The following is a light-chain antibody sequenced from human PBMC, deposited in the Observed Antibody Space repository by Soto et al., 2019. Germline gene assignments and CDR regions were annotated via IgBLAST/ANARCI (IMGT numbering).Light chain of an antibody. CDR1: SSDVGAFNY. Sequence: QYVLTHPASVSGPPGQSISISCIGTSSDVGAFNYVSWYQHHPGKAPQLIIYDVTSRPSGVSNRFSASKSGNTASLTLSGLQAEDEADYYCSSYTTRNTEVFGTGTKVTVL. CDR2: DVT. V-gene: IGLV2-14*03. J-gene: IGLJ1*01. CDR3: SSYTTRNTEV.